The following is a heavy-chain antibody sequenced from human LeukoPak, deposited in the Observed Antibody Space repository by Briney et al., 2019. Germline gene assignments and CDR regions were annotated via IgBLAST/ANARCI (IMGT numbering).Heavy chain of an antibody. V-gene: IGHV1-2*02. CDR2: INPNSGGT. CDR3: ARQSGAGNWFDP. D-gene: IGHD3-10*01. CDR1: GYTFTNYG. J-gene: IGHJ5*02. Sequence: ASVKVSCKASGYTFTNYGFSWVRQAPGQGLEWMGWINPNSGGTNYAQKFQGRVTMTRDTSISTAYMELSRVRSDDTAVYYCARQSGAGNWFDPWGQGTLVTVSS.